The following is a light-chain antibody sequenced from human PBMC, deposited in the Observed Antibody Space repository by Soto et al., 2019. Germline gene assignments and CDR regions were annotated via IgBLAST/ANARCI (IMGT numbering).Light chain of an antibody. CDR3: LQDYNYPRT. J-gene: IGKJ2*01. Sequence: AIQMTQSPSSLSASVGDRVTITCRASQDIRHDLGWYQQKAGKAPKLLIYAASTLQSGVPSRFSGRGSGTDFTLTISSRQPEDFATYYCLQDYNYPRTFGQGTKLEIK. V-gene: IGKV1-6*01. CDR2: AAS. CDR1: QDIRHD.